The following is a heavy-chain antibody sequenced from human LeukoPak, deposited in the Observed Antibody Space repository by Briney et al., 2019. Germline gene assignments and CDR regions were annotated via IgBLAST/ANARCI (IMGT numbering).Heavy chain of an antibody. V-gene: IGHV3-23*01. CDR3: ARDPPGIASSGTYR. D-gene: IGHD6-13*01. CDR1: GFTFNNYA. Sequence: GGSLRLSCAASGFTFNNYALTWVRQTPGKGLECVSAISGDGVSPYYADSVRGRFTISRDNSKNTLYLQMNSLRAEDTAVYYCARDPPGIASSGTYRWGQGTLVTVSS. CDR2: ISGDGVSP. J-gene: IGHJ5*02.